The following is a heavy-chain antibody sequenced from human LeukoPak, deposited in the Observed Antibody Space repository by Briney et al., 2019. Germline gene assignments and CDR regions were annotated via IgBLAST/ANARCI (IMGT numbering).Heavy chain of an antibody. D-gene: IGHD3-16*01. J-gene: IGHJ4*02. CDR2: ISSSSSYI. Sequence: GGSLRLSCAASGFTFSSYSMNWVRQAPGKGLEWVSSISSSSSYIYYADSVKGRFTISRDNAKSSLYLQMNSLRAEDTAVYYCATAPRFYDYVWGSYQEFDYWGQGTLVTVSS. CDR3: ATAPRFYDYVWGSYQEFDY. CDR1: GFTFSSYS. V-gene: IGHV3-21*01.